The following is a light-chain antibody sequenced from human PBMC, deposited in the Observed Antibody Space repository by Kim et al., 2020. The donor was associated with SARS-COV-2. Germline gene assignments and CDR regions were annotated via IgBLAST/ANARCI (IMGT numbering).Light chain of an antibody. V-gene: IGKV3-15*01. CDR3: QQYYDWWM. CDR2: AAS. CDR1: HNCIGV. Sequence: AVCQGLSGNLSRQRSHNCIGVLAWYQQNPGKPPRLQLYAASTRATGVPARFSGSGTGTEFTLTSGCLQSEDLAVYNCQQYYDWWMFGQGTKVDSK. J-gene: IGKJ1*01.